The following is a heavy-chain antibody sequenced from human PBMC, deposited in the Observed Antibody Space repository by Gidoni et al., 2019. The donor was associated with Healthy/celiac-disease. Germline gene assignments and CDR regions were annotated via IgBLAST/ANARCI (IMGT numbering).Heavy chain of an antibody. CDR3: AKDIFKYSSSWYYYFDY. V-gene: IGHV3-9*01. Sequence: EVQLVESGGGLVQPGRSLRLSCAASGFTFDDYAMHWVRQAPGKGLGWVSGISWNSGSIGYADSVKGRFTISRDNAKNSLYLQMNSLRAEDTALYYCAKDIFKYSSSWYYYFDYWGQGTLVTVSS. D-gene: IGHD6-13*01. CDR1: GFTFDDYA. CDR2: ISWNSGSI. J-gene: IGHJ4*02.